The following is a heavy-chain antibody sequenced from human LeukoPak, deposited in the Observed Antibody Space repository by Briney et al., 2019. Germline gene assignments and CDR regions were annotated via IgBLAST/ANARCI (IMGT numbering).Heavy chain of an antibody. CDR1: GVSFSDYY. CDR2: INHSGST. Sequence: PSETLSVTCAVYGVSFSDYYWSWIRQPPGKGLEWIGEINHSGSTNYNPSLKSRVTISVDTSKNQFSLKLSSVTAADTAVYYCARIVGATKGRYYFDYWGQGTLVTVSS. CDR3: ARIVGATKGRYYFDY. D-gene: IGHD1-26*01. V-gene: IGHV4-34*01. J-gene: IGHJ4*02.